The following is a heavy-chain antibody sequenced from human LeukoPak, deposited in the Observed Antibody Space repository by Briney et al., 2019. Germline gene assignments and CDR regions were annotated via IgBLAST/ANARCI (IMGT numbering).Heavy chain of an antibody. V-gene: IGHV1-2*02. CDR1: GYTFTGYY. J-gene: IGHJ4*02. CDR3: ARDYYDFWSGYYRALGY. CDR2: INPNSGGT. D-gene: IGHD3-3*01. Sequence: GASVKVSCKASGYTFTGYYIHWVRPAPGQGLEWMGWINPNSGGTNYAQKFQGRVTMTRDTSISTAYMELSRLRSDDTAVYYCARDYYDFWSGYYRALGYWGQGTLVTVSS.